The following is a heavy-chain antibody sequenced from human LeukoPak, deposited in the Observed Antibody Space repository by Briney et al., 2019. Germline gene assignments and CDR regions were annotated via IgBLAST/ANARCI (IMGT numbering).Heavy chain of an antibody. D-gene: IGHD3-3*01. V-gene: IGHV1-18*01. CDR3: ARYPRITIFGVGGVAFDI. Sequence: ASVKVSCKASGYTFTSYGITWVRQAPGQGLEWMGWITAYNGNAIHAQKFQGRVTITADESTSTAYMELSSLRSEDTAVYYCARYPRITIFGVGGVAFDIWGQGTMVTVSS. CDR2: ITAYNGNA. J-gene: IGHJ3*02. CDR1: GYTFTSYG.